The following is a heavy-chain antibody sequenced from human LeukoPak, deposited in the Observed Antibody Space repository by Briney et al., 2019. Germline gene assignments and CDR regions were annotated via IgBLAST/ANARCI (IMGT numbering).Heavy chain of an antibody. CDR2: IHHSGST. D-gene: IGHD3-3*01. CDR1: GGSFSDYY. J-gene: IGHJ4*02. CDR3: AGLRFLEWSGGY. V-gene: IGHV4-34*01. Sequence: SETLSLTCAVYGGSFSDYYWSWIRQPPGKGLEWIGEIHHSGSTNYNTSLKSRVTISVDTSKNQFSLKLSSVTAADTAVYYCAGLRFLEWSGGYWGQGTLVTVSS.